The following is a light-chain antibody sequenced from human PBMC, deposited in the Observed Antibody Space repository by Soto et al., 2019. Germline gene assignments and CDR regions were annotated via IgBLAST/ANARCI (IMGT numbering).Light chain of an antibody. CDR2: GAS. Sequence: EIVLTQSPGTLSLSPGERATLSCRASQSVSSSYLAWYQQKPGQAPRLLIYGASSRATGIPDRFSGSGSETDFTLTISRLEPEDFVVYYCQQYGSSPRFTFGPGTKVDIK. CDR1: QSVSSSY. CDR3: QQYGSSPRFT. V-gene: IGKV3-20*01. J-gene: IGKJ3*01.